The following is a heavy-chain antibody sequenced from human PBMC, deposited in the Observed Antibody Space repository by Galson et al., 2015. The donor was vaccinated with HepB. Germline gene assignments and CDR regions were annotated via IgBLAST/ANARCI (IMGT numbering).Heavy chain of an antibody. CDR2: IYYSGST. V-gene: IGHV4-39*01. J-gene: IGHJ2*01. D-gene: IGHD4-17*01. CDR3: ARVSPDYGANWYFDL. CDR1: GGSISSSSYY. Sequence: LSLTCTVSGGSISSSSYYWGWIRQPPGKGLEWIGSIYYSGSTYYNPSLKSRVTISVDTSKNQFSLKLSSVTAADTAVYYCARVSPDYGANWYFDLWGRGTLVTVSS.